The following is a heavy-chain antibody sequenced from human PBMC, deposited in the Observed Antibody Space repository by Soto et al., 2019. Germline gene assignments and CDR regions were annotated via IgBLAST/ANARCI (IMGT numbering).Heavy chain of an antibody. V-gene: IGHV3-23*01. CDR2: ISGGGFST. J-gene: IGHJ6*02. CDR1: GFTFTNYG. D-gene: IGHD3-9*01. Sequence: GGSLRLSCAASGFTFTNYGMTWVRQAPGRGLEWVSAISGGGFSTYYADSVKGRFTVSRDNSKNTLYLQMNSLRAEDTAVYYSANSLAQSFLRHFDSYDMDFWGQGPTFTPS. CDR3: ANSLAQSFLRHFDSYDMDF.